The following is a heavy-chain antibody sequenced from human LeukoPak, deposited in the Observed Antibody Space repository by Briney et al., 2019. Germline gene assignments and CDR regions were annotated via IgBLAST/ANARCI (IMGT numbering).Heavy chain of an antibody. CDR3: ARGAIAVAGTGFFDY. D-gene: IGHD6-19*01. CDR1: GGTFSSYA. Sequence: ASVKVSCKASGGTFSSYAISWVRQAPGQGLEWMGGIIPIFGTANYAQKFQGRVTITADESTSTAYTELSSLRSEDTAVYYCARGAIAVAGTGFFDYWGQGTLVTVSS. J-gene: IGHJ4*02. V-gene: IGHV1-69*01. CDR2: IIPIFGTA.